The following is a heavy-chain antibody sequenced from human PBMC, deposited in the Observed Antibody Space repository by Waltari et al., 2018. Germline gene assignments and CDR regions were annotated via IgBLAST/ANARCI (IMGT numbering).Heavy chain of an antibody. CDR3: AREGLSGVDIWSARGYYYYMDV. CDR2: IYYSGST. CDR1: GGSISSSSYY. Sequence: QLQLQESGPGLVKPSETLSLTCTVSGGSISSSSYYWGWIRQPPGKGLEWIGSIYYSGSTYYNPSLKSRVTISVDTSKNQFSLKLSSVTAADTAVYYCAREGLSGVDIWSARGYYYYMDVWGKGTTVTISS. D-gene: IGHD3-3*01. J-gene: IGHJ6*03. V-gene: IGHV4-39*07.